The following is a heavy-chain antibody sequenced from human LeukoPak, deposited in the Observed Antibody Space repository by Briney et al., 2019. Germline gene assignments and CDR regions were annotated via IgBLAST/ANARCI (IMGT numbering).Heavy chain of an antibody. Sequence: TGGSLRLSCAASGFTFGSYGMHWVRQAPGKGLEWVAVISYDGSNKYYADSVKGRFTISRDNAKNSLYLQMNSLRAEDAAVYYSAKEDCSGGRCYSLHYWGQGTLVTVSS. CDR1: GFTFGSYG. CDR2: ISYDGSNK. CDR3: AKEDCSGGRCYSLHY. J-gene: IGHJ4*02. D-gene: IGHD2-15*01. V-gene: IGHV3-30*18.